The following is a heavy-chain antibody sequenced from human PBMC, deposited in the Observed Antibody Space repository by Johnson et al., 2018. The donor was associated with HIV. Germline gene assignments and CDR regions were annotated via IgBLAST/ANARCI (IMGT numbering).Heavy chain of an antibody. Sequence: MQLVESGGGVVRPGGSLRLSCAGSGFIFDDYGMNWVRQVPGKGLEWVSGINWNGGSTGYADSVKGRFTVSRDNTKNSLYLQMNSLRAEDTAVYYCARENYYNFPLDAFDIWGQGTMVTVSS. CDR3: ARENYYNFPLDAFDI. CDR2: INWNGGST. CDR1: GFIFDDYG. V-gene: IGHV3-20*04. J-gene: IGHJ3*02. D-gene: IGHD3-3*01.